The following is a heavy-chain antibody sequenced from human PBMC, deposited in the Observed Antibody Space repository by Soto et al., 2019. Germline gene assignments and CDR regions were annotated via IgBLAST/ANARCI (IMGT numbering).Heavy chain of an antibody. CDR2: VXXNGIM. CDR3: AALWFGELAFNY. CDR1: GYSIRSGYY. J-gene: IGHJ4*01. Sequence: PSETLSLTCIVSGYSIRSGYYLGWVRQAPGKGLEWLGSVXXNGIMFHNPSFQSRVTISVDTSKNQFSLNLRSVTAADTAVYYCAALWFGELAFNYWGHGILVTVSS. V-gene: IGHV4-38-2*02. D-gene: IGHD3-10*01.